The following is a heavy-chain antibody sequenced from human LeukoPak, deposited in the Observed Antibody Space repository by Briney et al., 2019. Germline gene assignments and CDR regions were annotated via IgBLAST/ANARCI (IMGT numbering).Heavy chain of an antibody. CDR2: ISSTSSSYM. Sequence: GGSLRLSCAASGFTFSSYSMNWVRQAPGKGLEWVSAISSTSSSYMYYADSVKGRFTISRDNAKNSLYLQMNSLRAEDTAVYYCAKAFLARQYYFDYWGQGTLVTVSS. CDR1: GFTFSSYS. CDR3: AKAFLARQYYFDY. V-gene: IGHV3-21*04. J-gene: IGHJ4*02.